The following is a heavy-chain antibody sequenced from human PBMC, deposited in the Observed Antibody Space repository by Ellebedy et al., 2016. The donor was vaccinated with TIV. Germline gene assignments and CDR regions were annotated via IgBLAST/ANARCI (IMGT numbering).Heavy chain of an antibody. J-gene: IGHJ4*02. CDR1: GYTFTDYY. V-gene: IGHV1-18*04. Sequence: ASVKVSCXASGYTFTDYYIHWVRQAPGQGLEWMGWINTYNGRTNSAHRLQDRVTMTTDTSTSTAFLELRSLRPDDTAVYYCAAGIAVANTFDYWGQGTLVTVSS. CDR2: INTYNGRT. CDR3: AAGIAVANTFDY. D-gene: IGHD6-19*01.